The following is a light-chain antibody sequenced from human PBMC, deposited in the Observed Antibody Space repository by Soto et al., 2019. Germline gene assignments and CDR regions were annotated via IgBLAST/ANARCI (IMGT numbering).Light chain of an antibody. CDR1: SRDVGGYNY. CDR3: SSYAGSNNPNYV. Sequence: QSVLTQPPSASGSPGQSVTISCTGTSRDVGGYNYVSWYQQHPGKAPKLMIYEVSKRPSGVPDRFSGSKSGNTASLTVSGLQAEDEADYYCSSYAGSNNPNYVFGTGTKVTVL. CDR2: EVS. V-gene: IGLV2-8*01. J-gene: IGLJ1*01.